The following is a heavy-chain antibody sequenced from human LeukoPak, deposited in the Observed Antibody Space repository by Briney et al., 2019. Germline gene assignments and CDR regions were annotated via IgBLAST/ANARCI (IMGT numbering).Heavy chain of an antibody. V-gene: IGHV1-46*01. CDR2: INPSGGST. J-gene: IGHJ4*02. CDR3: ARYAVTDDY. CDR1: GGTFSSYA. Sequence: ASVKVSCKASGGTFSSYAISWVRQAPGQGLEWMGIINPSGGSTSYAQKFQGRVTMTRDTSTSTVYMELSSLRSEDTAVYYCARYAVTDDYWGQGTLVTVSS. D-gene: IGHD4-17*01.